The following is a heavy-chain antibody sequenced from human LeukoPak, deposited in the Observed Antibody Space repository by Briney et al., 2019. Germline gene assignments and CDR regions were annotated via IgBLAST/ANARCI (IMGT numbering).Heavy chain of an antibody. CDR3: AKGMGSRAYTYLAN. D-gene: IGHD5-18*01. J-gene: IGHJ1*01. CDR2: ISGSGRST. V-gene: IGHV3-23*01. Sequence: GGSLRLSCAGSGFTFGSYAMGWVRQAPGKGLEWVSSISGSGRSTYYADSPKGRFTISRDNFNNTLYLHMNSLRPEDTAVYYCAKGMGSRAYTYLANWAQGNLVTVSS. CDR1: GFTFGSYA.